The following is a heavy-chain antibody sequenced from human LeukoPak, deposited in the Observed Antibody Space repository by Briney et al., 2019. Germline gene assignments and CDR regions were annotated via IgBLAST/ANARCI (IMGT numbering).Heavy chain of an antibody. J-gene: IGHJ4*02. CDR2: INPSGGST. CDR3: ARIPSVVPAAIPIDY. Sequence: ASVKVSCKASGYTFTSYYMHWVRQAPGQGLEWMGIINPSGGSTSYAQKFQGRVTMTRDTSTSTVYMELSSLRSEDTAVYYCARIPSVVPAAIPIDYWGQGTLVTVSS. CDR1: GYTFTSYY. D-gene: IGHD2-2*02. V-gene: IGHV1-46*01.